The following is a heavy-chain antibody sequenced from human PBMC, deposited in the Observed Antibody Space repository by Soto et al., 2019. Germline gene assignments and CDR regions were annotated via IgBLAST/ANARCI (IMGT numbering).Heavy chain of an antibody. CDR1: GYSFAGYW. V-gene: IGHV5-10-1*01. D-gene: IGHD3-9*01. CDR3: ARRGNYDILTGSWDYYYYGMDV. Sequence: GESLKIYCKGSGYSFAGYWITWVRQKPGKGLEWMGRIDPSDSQTYYSPSFRGHVTISVTKSITTVFLQWSSLRASDTAMYYCARRGNYDILTGSWDYYYYGMDVWGQGTTVTVSS. CDR2: IDPSDSQT. J-gene: IGHJ6*02.